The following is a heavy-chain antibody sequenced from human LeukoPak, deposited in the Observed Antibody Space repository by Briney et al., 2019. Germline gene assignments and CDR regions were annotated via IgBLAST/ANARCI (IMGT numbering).Heavy chain of an antibody. CDR1: GGSISSSSYY. CDR2: IYYSGST. Sequence: PSETLSLTCTVSGGSISSSSYYWGWIRQPPGKGLEWIGSIYYSGSTYYNPSLKSRVTIPVDTSKNQFSLKLSSVTAADTAVYYCARAGGSSSPIRIWGQGTLVTVSS. D-gene: IGHD6-6*01. CDR3: ARAGGSSSPIRI. J-gene: IGHJ4*02. V-gene: IGHV4-39*07.